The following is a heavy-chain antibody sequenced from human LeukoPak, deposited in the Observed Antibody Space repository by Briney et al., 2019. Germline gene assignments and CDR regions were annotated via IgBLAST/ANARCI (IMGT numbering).Heavy chain of an antibody. Sequence: PGGSLRLSCAASGFTFSSYAMHWVRQAPGKGLEWVALISYDGSDKDYADSVKGRFTISRDNSKNTLYLQMNSLRAEDTAVYYCAREGEMVTVNREDAFDIWGQGTMVTVSS. J-gene: IGHJ3*02. V-gene: IGHV3-30*04. CDR2: ISYDGSDK. CDR3: AREGEMVTVNREDAFDI. D-gene: IGHD5-24*01. CDR1: GFTFSSYA.